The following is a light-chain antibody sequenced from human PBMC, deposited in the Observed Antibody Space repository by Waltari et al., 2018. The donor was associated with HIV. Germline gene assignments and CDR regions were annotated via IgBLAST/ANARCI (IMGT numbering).Light chain of an antibody. CDR3: QQRSYWLT. J-gene: IGKJ4*01. CDR1: QSISNN. V-gene: IGKV3-15*01. Sequence: DIVMTQSPATLSVSPGERATLSCRASQSISNNLAWYQQKPGQAPRLLMYDASTRATGVPARFSGSGSGTEFTLTISSLQSEDFAVYYCQQRSYWLTFGGGTKVEI. CDR2: DAS.